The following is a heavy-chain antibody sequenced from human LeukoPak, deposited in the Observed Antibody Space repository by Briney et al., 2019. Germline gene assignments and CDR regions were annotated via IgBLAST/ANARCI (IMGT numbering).Heavy chain of an antibody. D-gene: IGHD3-16*01. CDR3: ARGHPFWD. J-gene: IGHJ4*02. V-gene: IGHV3-7*01. CDR2: IKQDGSER. CDR1: GFTFTNYW. Sequence: GGSLRLSCAASGFTFTNYWMTWVRQAPGKGLECVAHIKQDGSERYEMDSVKGRFTISRDNAKSSVYLQMHSLSAEDTGLYYCARGHPFWDWGQGTLVTVSS.